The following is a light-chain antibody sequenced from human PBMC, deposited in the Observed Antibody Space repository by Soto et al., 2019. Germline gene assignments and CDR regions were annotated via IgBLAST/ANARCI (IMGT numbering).Light chain of an antibody. CDR2: DAS. CDR1: QGISSY. Sequence: AIRMTQSPSSLSASTGDRVTITCRASQGISSYLAWYQQKPGKAPKLLIYDASTLESGVPPRFSGSGSGRDFTLTISSLRPEDIATYFCQQSYTSPPWTFGQGTKVDI. V-gene: IGKV1-8*01. J-gene: IGKJ1*01. CDR3: QQSYTSPPWT.